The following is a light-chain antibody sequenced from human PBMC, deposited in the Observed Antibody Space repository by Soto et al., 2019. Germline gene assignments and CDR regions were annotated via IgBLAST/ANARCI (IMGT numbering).Light chain of an antibody. CDR1: QNIWNY. Sequence: DLQMTQSPSSLSASVGDRVTITCRASQNIWNYLNWYQQKPGKAPKFLIYSASDLQSGVPSRFNGSGSGTDFTLTITSLQPEDFATYYCQQSYNTPRTFGQGTTVEIK. CDR2: SAS. CDR3: QQSYNTPRT. J-gene: IGKJ1*01. V-gene: IGKV1-39*01.